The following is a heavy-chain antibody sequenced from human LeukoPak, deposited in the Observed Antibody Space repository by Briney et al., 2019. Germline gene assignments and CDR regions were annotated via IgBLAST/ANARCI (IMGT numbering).Heavy chain of an antibody. J-gene: IGHJ4*02. CDR3: ARGSYGDY. Sequence: ASVKVSCKTSTYTFTYFGLSWVRQAPGQGLEWMGWISAYNGNTNYAQKLQGRVTMTTDTSTSTAYMELRSLRSDDTAVYYCARGSYGDYWGQGTLVTVSS. D-gene: IGHD5-18*01. CDR2: ISAYNGNT. V-gene: IGHV1-18*01. CDR1: TYTFTYFG.